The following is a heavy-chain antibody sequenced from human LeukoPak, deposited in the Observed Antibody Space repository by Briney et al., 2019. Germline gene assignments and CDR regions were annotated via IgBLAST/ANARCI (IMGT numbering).Heavy chain of an antibody. J-gene: IGHJ4*02. CDR2: ISTYSGNT. CDR3: ARGYPMDWNYFDY. CDR1: GYTFSNYG. Sequence: ASVKVSCKASGYTFSNYGINWVRQAPGQGLEWMGWISTYSGNTNYAQKVQGRVTMTTDTSTTTAYMEVRSLRSDDTAVYYCARGYPMDWNYFDYWGQGLLVTVSS. D-gene: IGHD3/OR15-3a*01. V-gene: IGHV1-18*01.